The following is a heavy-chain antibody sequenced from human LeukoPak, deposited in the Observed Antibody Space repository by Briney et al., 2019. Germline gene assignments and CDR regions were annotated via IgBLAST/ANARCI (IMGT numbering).Heavy chain of an antibody. CDR3: ARLSVSITRRFDL. V-gene: IGHV3-48*03. D-gene: IGHD3-3*01. Sequence: GGSLRLSCAPSGFTLSNYEMNWVRLTPGKGLEWISYITKGGATVLYAESVKGRFTISRDNANSSLYLQMDSLRAEDTAVYFCARLSVSITRRFDLWGQGTLVTVSS. J-gene: IGHJ5*02. CDR1: GFTLSNYE. CDR2: ITKGGATV.